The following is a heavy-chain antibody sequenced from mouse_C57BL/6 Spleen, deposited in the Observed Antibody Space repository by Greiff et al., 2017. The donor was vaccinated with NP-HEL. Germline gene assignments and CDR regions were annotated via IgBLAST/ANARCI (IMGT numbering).Heavy chain of an antibody. CDR1: GYAFSSYW. Sequence: VQLQQSGAELVKPGASVKISCKASGYAFSSYWMNWVKQRPGKGLEWIGQIYPGDGDTNYNGKFKGKATLTADKSSSTAYMQLSSLTSEDSAVYFCARVRDYYGSPFDYWGQSTTLTVSS. J-gene: IGHJ2*01. D-gene: IGHD1-1*01. V-gene: IGHV1-80*01. CDR2: IYPGDGDT. CDR3: ARVRDYYGSPFDY.